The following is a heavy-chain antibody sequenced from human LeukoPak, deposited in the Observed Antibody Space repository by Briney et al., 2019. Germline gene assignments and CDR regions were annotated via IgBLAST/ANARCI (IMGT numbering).Heavy chain of an antibody. CDR1: GFTFDDYG. D-gene: IGHD2-2*01. V-gene: IGHV3-20*04. CDR2: INWNGGST. Sequence: PGGSLRLSCAASGFTFDDYGMSWVRQAPGKGLEWVSDINWNGGSTGYADSVKGRFTISRDNAKNSLYLQMNSLRAEDTALYYCARGFRSRYCSSTSCYTFDYWGQGTLVTVSS. J-gene: IGHJ4*02. CDR3: ARGFRSRYCSSTSCYTFDY.